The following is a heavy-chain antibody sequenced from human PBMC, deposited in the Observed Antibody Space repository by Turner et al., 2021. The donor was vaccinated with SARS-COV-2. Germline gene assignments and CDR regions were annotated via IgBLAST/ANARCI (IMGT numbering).Heavy chain of an antibody. CDR2: IKQDGSEK. D-gene: IGHD6-13*01. J-gene: IGHJ5*02. CDR3: ARDSSSWNSNWFDP. Sequence: EVQLVESGGGLVKPGGSLRLSCAASGFTFSSYWMSWVRQAQGKGLEWVANIKQDGSEKYYVDSVKGRFTISRYNAKNSLYLQMNSLRAEDTAVYYCARDSSSWNSNWFDPWGQGTLVTVSS. V-gene: IGHV3-7*01. CDR1: GFTFSSYW.